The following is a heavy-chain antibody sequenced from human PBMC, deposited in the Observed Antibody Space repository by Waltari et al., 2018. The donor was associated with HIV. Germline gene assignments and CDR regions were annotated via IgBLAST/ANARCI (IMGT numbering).Heavy chain of an antibody. D-gene: IGHD6-13*01. CDR2: VDPEEGET. J-gene: IGHJ6*02. Sequence: QVQLVQSGAEVKKPGASVKVSCKVSGYTLTELSMHWVRQAPGKGLEWVGGVDPEEGETIDEQKLQGRVTMTEATSTDTAYMELSSLRSEDTAVYYCATAGRQQLGSYYYYGMDVWGQGTTVTVSS. V-gene: IGHV1-24*01. CDR1: GYTLTELS. CDR3: ATAGRQQLGSYYYYGMDV.